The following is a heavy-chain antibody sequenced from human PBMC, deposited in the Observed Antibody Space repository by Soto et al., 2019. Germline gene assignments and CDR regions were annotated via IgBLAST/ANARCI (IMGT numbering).Heavy chain of an antibody. CDR3: AKDWGIAVAGTFDY. V-gene: IGHV3-23*01. J-gene: IGHJ4*02. Sequence: GSLRLSCAASGFTFSSYAMSWVRQAPGKGLEWVSAISGSGGSTYYADSVKGRFTISRDNSKNTLYLQMNSLRAEDTAVYYCAKDWGIAVAGTFDYWGQGTLVTAPQ. CDR2: ISGSGGST. CDR1: GFTFSSYA. D-gene: IGHD6-19*01.